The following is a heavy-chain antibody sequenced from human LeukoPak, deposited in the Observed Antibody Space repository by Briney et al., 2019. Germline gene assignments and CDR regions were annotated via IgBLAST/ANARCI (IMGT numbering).Heavy chain of an antibody. CDR3: ARDHRITMVRGVTGMDV. J-gene: IGHJ6*02. Sequence: GGSLRLSCAASGFTFSSYSMNWVRQAPGKGLEWVSSISGSSSYIYYADSVKGRFTISRDNAKNSLYLQMNSLRAEDTAVCYCARDHRITMVRGVTGMDVWGQGTTVTVSS. CDR2: ISGSSSYI. CDR1: GFTFSSYS. V-gene: IGHV3-21*01. D-gene: IGHD3-10*01.